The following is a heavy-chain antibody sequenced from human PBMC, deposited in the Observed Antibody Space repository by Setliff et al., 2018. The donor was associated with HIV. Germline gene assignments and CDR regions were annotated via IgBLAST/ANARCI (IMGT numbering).Heavy chain of an antibody. CDR2: INPHSGNT. V-gene: IGHV1-2*02. D-gene: IGHD3-10*01. CDR1: GYTLTGYY. J-gene: IGHJ4*01. CDR3: ARGALLAVFDFDH. Sequence: ASVKVSCKASGYTLTGYYMHWVRLAPGLGLEWMGWINPHSGNTDFAQRFQGRTTMTRDTSINTVYMDLSRLTSDDTGIYYCARGALLAVFDFDHWGHGTLVTVSS.